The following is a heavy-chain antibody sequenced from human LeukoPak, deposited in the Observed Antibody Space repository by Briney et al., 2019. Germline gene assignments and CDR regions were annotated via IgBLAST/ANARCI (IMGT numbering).Heavy chain of an antibody. CDR2: ISSSSSYI. V-gene: IGHV3-21*01. CDR1: GFTFSSYS. CDR3: ARDRYYDILTGYSHELDY. Sequence: GGSLRLSCAASGFTFSSYSMNWVRQAPGEGLEWVSSISSSSSYIYYADSVKGRFTISRDNAKNSLYLQMNSLRAEDTAVYYCARDRYYDILTGYSHELDYWGQGTLVTVSS. J-gene: IGHJ4*02. D-gene: IGHD3-9*01.